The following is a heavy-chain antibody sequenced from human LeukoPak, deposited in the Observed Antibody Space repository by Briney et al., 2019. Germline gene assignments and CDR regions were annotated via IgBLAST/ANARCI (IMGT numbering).Heavy chain of an antibody. D-gene: IGHD4-17*01. J-gene: IGHJ3*02. CDR3: ARGGTVTTGFDI. CDR2: IYTSGST. V-gene: IGHV4-4*07. Sequence: SETLSLTCTVSGGSISSYYWSWIRKPAGKGLEGIGRIYTSGSTNYNPSLKSRVTMSVDTSKNQFSLKLSSVTAADTAVYYCARGGTVTTGFDIWGQGTMVTVSS. CDR1: GGSISSYY.